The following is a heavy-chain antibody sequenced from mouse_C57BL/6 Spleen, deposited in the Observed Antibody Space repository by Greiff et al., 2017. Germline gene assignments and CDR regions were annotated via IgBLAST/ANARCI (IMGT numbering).Heavy chain of an antibody. D-gene: IGHD2-4*01. CDR1: GYSITSGYY. CDR2: ISYDGSN. CDR3: ARDDYDRNFDY. V-gene: IGHV3-6*01. Sequence: EVQRVESGPGLVKPSQSLSLTCSVTGYSITSGYYWNWIRQFPGNKLEWMGYISYDGSNNYNPSLKNRISITRDTSKNQFFLKLNSVTTEDTATYYCARDDYDRNFDYWGQGTTLTVSS. J-gene: IGHJ2*01.